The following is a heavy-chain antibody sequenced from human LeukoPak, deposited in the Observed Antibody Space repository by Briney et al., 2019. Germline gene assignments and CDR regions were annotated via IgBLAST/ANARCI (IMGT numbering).Heavy chain of an antibody. CDR3: ARGSITMVRGVPKPPDY. Sequence: SETLSLTCAVYGGSFSGYYWSWIRQPPGKGLEWIGEINHSGSTNYNPSLKSRVTISVDTSKNQFSLKLSSVTAADTAVYYCARGSITMVRGVPKPPDYWGQGTLVTVSS. CDR2: INHSGST. V-gene: IGHV4-34*01. CDR1: GGSFSGYY. J-gene: IGHJ4*02. D-gene: IGHD3-10*01.